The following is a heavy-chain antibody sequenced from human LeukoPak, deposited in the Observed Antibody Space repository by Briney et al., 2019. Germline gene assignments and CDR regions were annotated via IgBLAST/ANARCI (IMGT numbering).Heavy chain of an antibody. CDR3: VREGEGPLSKDFDY. Sequence: GASMKVSCKSFGFTFTDHYIHWVRQAPGQGLEWMGYIGPHSTFTSSPQEFQGRVTMTRDTSMTTAYMELTRLTSDDTAVYYCVREGEGPLSKDFDYWGQGTLVTVSS. CDR2: IGPHSTFT. J-gene: IGHJ4*02. V-gene: IGHV1-2*02. CDR1: GFTFTDHY. D-gene: IGHD2/OR15-2a*01.